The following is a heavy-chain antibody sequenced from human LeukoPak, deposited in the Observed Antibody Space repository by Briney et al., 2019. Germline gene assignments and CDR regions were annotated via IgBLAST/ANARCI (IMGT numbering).Heavy chain of an antibody. Sequence: PGGSLRLSCAASGFTFSGSTMNWVRQAPGKGLEWVSFISTSSSYIYYADSVRGRFTISGDNAKNSLYLQMNSLRAEDTAVYYCARQQWLDGAYYFDYWGQGTLVTVSS. CDR2: ISTSSSYI. J-gene: IGHJ4*02. D-gene: IGHD6-19*01. V-gene: IGHV3-21*01. CDR3: ARQQWLDGAYYFDY. CDR1: GFTFSGST.